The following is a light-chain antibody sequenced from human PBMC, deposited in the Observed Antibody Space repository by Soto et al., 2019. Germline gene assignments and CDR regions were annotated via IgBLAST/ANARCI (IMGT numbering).Light chain of an antibody. Sequence: QSAVTQPASVSGSPGQSITISCTGTSSDVGGYNYVSWYQHHPGKAPKLLIYDVSNRPSGVSNRFSGSKSDNTASLTISGLQPEDEADYYCSSYTTSNTRQIVFGTGTKLTVL. CDR1: SSDVGGYNY. J-gene: IGLJ1*01. CDR2: DVS. V-gene: IGLV2-14*03. CDR3: SSYTTSNTRQIV.